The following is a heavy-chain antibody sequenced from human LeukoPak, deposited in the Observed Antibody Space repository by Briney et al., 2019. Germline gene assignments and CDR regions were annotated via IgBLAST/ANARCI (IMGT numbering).Heavy chain of an antibody. V-gene: IGHV1-8*03. J-gene: IGHJ3*02. CDR3: ARGRIPRSRWLQPQRDAFDI. Sequence: ASVKVSCKASGGSFSSYAISWVRQATGQGLEWMGWMNPNSGNTGYAQKFQGRVTITRNTSISTAYMELSSLRSEDTAVYYCARGRIPRSRWLQPQRDAFDIWGQGTMVTVSS. D-gene: IGHD5-24*01. CDR1: GGSFSSYA. CDR2: MNPNSGNT.